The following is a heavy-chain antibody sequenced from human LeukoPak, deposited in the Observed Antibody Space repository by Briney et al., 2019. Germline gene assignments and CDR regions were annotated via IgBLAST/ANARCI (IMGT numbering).Heavy chain of an antibody. Sequence: SETLSLTCAVYGGSFSGYYWSWIRQPPGKGLEWIGEINHSGSTNYNPSLKSRVTISVDTSKNQFSLKLSSVTAADTAVYYCARERMSWLQFQGYFDYWGQGTLVTVSS. J-gene: IGHJ4*02. D-gene: IGHD5-24*01. CDR2: INHSGST. CDR1: GGSFSGYY. V-gene: IGHV4-34*01. CDR3: ARERMSWLQFQGYFDY.